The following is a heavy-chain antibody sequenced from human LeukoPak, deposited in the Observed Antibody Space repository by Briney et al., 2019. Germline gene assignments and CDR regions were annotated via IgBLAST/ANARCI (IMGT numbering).Heavy chain of an antibody. J-gene: IGHJ3*02. V-gene: IGHV1-69*13. CDR2: IIPIFGTA. CDR3: ARVVRCSSTSCYNAFDI. CDR1: GGTFSSYA. D-gene: IGHD2-2*02. Sequence: GASVKVSCKASGGTFSSYAISWVRQAPGQGLEWMGGIIPIFGTANYAQKFQGRVTITADESTSTAYMELSSLRSEDTAVYYCARVVRCSSTSCYNAFDIWGQGTMVTVSS.